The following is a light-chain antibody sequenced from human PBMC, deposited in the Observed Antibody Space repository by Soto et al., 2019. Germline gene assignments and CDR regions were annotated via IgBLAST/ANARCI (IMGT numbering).Light chain of an antibody. CDR2: DAS. CDR3: QQYNSYPRT. CDR1: QSISSW. V-gene: IGKV1-5*01. Sequence: DIQMTESPSTLFASVGDRVTITCRASQSISSWLAWYQQKPGKAPKLLIYDASSLESGVPSRFSGSGSGTEFTLTISSLQPDDFATYYCQQYNSYPRTFGQGTKV. J-gene: IGKJ1*01.